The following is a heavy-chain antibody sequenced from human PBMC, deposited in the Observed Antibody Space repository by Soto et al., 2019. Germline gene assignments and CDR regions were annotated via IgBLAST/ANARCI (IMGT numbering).Heavy chain of an antibody. CDR1: GFTFSNYG. CDR3: ARGLHSLCDY. Sequence: QVQLVESGGGVVQPGGSLRLSCAASGFTFSNYGMHWVRQAQGKGLEWVAVIWYDGNNKYYADSVKGRFTISRDNSNNTLYVQMTSLRAEDTAVYYCARGLHSLCDYWVQGTLVTVSS. CDR2: IWYDGNNK. J-gene: IGHJ4*02. D-gene: IGHD2-21*01. V-gene: IGHV3-33*01.